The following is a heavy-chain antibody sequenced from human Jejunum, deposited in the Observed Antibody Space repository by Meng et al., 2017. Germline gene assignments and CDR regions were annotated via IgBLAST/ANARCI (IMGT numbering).Heavy chain of an antibody. CDR2: IYHSVTN. V-gene: IGHV4-4*02. CDR1: GDFFWCRYW. Sequence: QEQRGGSGRAVVCPLGLLALSCSVAGDFFWCRYWLSCIRQSPGKGLEWIGDIYHSVTNTYNPSLKSRVTVSVDKSTNQCSLNLSSVTAADTAVYFCARDCEALNGVWGQGTLVTVSS. J-gene: IGHJ1*01. D-gene: IGHD2-8*01. CDR3: ARDCEALNGV.